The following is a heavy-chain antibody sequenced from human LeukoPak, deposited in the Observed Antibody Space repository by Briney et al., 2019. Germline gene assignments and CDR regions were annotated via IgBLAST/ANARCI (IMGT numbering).Heavy chain of an antibody. D-gene: IGHD2-15*01. Sequence: SETPSLTCTVSGGSISTYYWSWIRQPPGKGLEWIGYIFYSGSTNYNPSLKSRVTISVETSMNQFSVTLSSVTAADTAVYYCARGPSGGSWNWFDPWGQGTLVTVSS. CDR1: GGSISTYY. V-gene: IGHV4-59*01. J-gene: IGHJ5*02. CDR2: IFYSGST. CDR3: ARGPSGGSWNWFDP.